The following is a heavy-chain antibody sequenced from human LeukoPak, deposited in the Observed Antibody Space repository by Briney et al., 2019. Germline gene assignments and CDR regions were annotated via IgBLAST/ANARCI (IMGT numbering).Heavy chain of an antibody. CDR2: IYYSGST. D-gene: IGHD5-24*01. J-gene: IGHJ4*02. Sequence: QLQLQESGPGLVKPSETLSLTCTVSGGSISSSSYYWGWIRQPPGKGLEWIGYIYYSGSTNYNPSLKSRVTISVDTSKNQFSLKLSSVTAADTAVYYCARARWLDIDYWGQGTLVTVSS. CDR3: ARARWLDIDY. V-gene: IGHV4-61*05. CDR1: GGSISSSSYY.